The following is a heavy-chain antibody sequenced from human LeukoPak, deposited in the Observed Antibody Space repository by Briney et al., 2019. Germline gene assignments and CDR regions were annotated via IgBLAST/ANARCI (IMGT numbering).Heavy chain of an antibody. CDR2: IYTSGST. Sequence: PSETPSLTCTVSGGSISSYYWSWIRQPAGKGLEWIGRIYTSGSTNYNPSLKSRVTMSVDTSKNQFSLKLSSVTAADTAVYYCARGAVGAKVGYAFDIWGQGTMVTVSS. D-gene: IGHD1-26*01. CDR1: GGSISSYY. J-gene: IGHJ3*02. V-gene: IGHV4-4*07. CDR3: ARGAVGAKVGYAFDI.